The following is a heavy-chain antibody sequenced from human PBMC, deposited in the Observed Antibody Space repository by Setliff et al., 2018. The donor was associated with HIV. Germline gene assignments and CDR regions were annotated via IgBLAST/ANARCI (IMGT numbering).Heavy chain of an antibody. CDR1: GSSISSNTAYS. J-gene: IGHJ6*02. CDR2: FYYSGST. CDR3: AKVNGYCSGGSCHGYNAMDV. D-gene: IGHD2-15*01. Sequence: KPSETLSLTCTVSGSSISSNTAYSWAWIRQPPGKGLEWIGAFYYSGSTFYTPSLKSRLAISADMSTNQLSLKLSSVTAADTAVYYCAKVNGYCSGGSCHGYNAMDVWGQGTTVTVSS. V-gene: IGHV4-39*01.